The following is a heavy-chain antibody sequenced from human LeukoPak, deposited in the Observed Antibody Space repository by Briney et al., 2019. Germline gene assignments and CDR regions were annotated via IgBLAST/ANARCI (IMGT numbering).Heavy chain of an antibody. CDR3: AGKGATVTSSVSWFDP. CDR1: GGSISSYY. V-gene: IGHV4-59*12. J-gene: IGHJ5*02. Sequence: SETLSLTCTVSGGSISSYYWSWIRQPPGKGLEWIGYIYYSGSTNYNPSLKSRVTISVDRSKNQFSLKLSSVTAADTAVYYCAGKGATVTSSVSWFDPWGQGTLVTVSS. D-gene: IGHD4-17*01. CDR2: IYYSGST.